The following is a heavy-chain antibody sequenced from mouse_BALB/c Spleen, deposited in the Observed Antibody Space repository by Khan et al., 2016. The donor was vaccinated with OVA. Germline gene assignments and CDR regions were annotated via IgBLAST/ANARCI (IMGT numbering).Heavy chain of an antibody. CDR3: TRRGLFGLFAY. D-gene: IGHD6-2*01. J-gene: IGHJ3*01. CDR1: GYTFTTYW. V-gene: IGHV1-7*01. Sequence: QVQLQQSGAELAKPGASVKMSCTASGYTFTTYWIHWIKQRPGQGLEWIGYINPSTGYTEYNKQFKDMATLTADESSRTDYMQLNRLKSADSAGYYCTRRGLFGLFAYWGQGTLVTVSA. CDR2: INPSTGYT.